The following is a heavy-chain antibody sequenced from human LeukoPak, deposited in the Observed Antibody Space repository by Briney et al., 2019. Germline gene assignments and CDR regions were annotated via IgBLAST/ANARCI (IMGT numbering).Heavy chain of an antibody. Sequence: TSGTLSLTCVVYGGSFSGFYWSWIRQPPGKGLEWMGEINHSGSTNYNPSLKSRVTISIDTSKNQFSLKLSSVTAADTAVYYCARESYGDYPYYFDYWGQGTLVTVSP. J-gene: IGHJ4*02. CDR1: GGSFSGFY. D-gene: IGHD4-17*01. CDR3: ARESYGDYPYYFDY. V-gene: IGHV4-34*01. CDR2: INHSGST.